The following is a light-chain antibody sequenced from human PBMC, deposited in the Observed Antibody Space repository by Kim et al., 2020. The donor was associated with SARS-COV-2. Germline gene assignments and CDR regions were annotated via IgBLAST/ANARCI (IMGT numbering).Light chain of an antibody. Sequence: EIVMTQSPATLSVSPGERATLSCRASQSISSNLAWYQQKPGQAPRLLIYGASTRATGIPARFSDGGSGTEFTLTISSLQSEDFAVYYCQQYNKWPPYTFGQGTKLEI. CDR3: QQYNKWPPYT. V-gene: IGKV3-15*01. CDR1: QSISSN. J-gene: IGKJ2*01. CDR2: GAS.